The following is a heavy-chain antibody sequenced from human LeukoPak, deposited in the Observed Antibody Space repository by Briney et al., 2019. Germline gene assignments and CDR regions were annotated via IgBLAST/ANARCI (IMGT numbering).Heavy chain of an antibody. CDR3: AKDSYPYQLLCWFDP. CDR2: ITPGRHLT. CDR1: GYTFANYV. D-gene: IGHD2-2*01. V-gene: IGHV3-23*01. J-gene: IGHJ5*02. Sequence: PGGSLRLSCAASGYTFANYVINWVRQAPGKGLEWVSRITPGRHLTSYADSVKGRFTISRDNSKNTLYLQMNSLRAEDTAVYYCAKDSYPYQLLCWFDPWGQGTLVTVSS.